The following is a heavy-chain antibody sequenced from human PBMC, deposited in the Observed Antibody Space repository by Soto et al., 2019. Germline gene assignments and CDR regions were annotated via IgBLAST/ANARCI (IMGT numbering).Heavy chain of an antibody. D-gene: IGHD2-21*02. CDR2: VSGNGATT. CDR3: AKDSDFPFFFDF. Sequence: GGSLRLSXAASGFTFSNYAMSWVRQAPGQGLEWVSSVSGNGATTYYADSVRGRFTISRDNSKSTLSLQTNILRVEDTAIYYCAKDSDFPFFFDFWGQGALVTVSS. V-gene: IGHV3-23*01. J-gene: IGHJ4*02. CDR1: GFTFSNYA.